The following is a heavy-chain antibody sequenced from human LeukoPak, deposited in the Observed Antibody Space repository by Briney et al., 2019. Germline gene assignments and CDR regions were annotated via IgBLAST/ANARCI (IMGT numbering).Heavy chain of an antibody. CDR2: FDPEDGET. V-gene: IGHV1-24*01. CDR1: GYTLTELS. CDR3: ATIASGYDSSPNFDY. J-gene: IGHJ4*02. D-gene: IGHD5-12*01. Sequence: ASVKASCKVSGYTLTELSMHWVRQAPGKGLEWMGGFDPEDGETIYAQKFQGRVTMTEDTSTDTAYMELSSLRSEDTAVYYCATIASGYDSSPNFDYWGQGTLVTVSS.